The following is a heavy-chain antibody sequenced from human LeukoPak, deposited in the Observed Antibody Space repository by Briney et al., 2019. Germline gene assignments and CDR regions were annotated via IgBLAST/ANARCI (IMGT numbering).Heavy chain of an antibody. CDR2: INPDTGRP. V-gene: IGHV7-4-1*02. D-gene: IGHD6-19*01. CDR1: GYPFSSYT. Sequence: ASVKVSCKTSGYPFSSYTMHWVRQAPGQGLEWMGGINPDTGRPTYAQGFTGRFVFSLDTSVRTAYLQISSLKAEDTAFYYCARFSGRTWDAFDMWGQGTRVTVSS. J-gene: IGHJ3*02. CDR3: ARFSGRTWDAFDM.